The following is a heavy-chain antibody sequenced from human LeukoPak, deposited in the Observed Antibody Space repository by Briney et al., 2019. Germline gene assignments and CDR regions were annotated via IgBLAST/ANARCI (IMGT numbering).Heavy chain of an antibody. D-gene: IGHD3-22*01. CDR1: GFTFSSYW. CDR2: IKQDGSEK. J-gene: IGHJ4*02. CDR3: ARDGSESSGYYYAL. Sequence: HPGGSLRLSCAASGFTFSSYWMIWVRQAPGKGLEWVANIKQDGSEKYYVDSVKGRFTISRDNAKNTLYLQMNSLRAEDTAVYYCARDGSESSGYYYALWGQGTLVTVSS. V-gene: IGHV3-7*01.